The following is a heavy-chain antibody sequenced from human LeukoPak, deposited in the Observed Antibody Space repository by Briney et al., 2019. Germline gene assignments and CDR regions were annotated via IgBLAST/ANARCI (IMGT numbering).Heavy chain of an antibody. D-gene: IGHD6-19*01. V-gene: IGHV1-18*01. CDR3: AREVAGTIRLYWYFDL. CDR1: GYTFTRYG. J-gene: IGHJ2*01. Sequence: ASVKVSCKASGYTFTRYGITWVRQAPGQGLEWMGWISGYNGNTNYAQKFQGRVTMTRDKATSTVYMELRSLRSDDTAVYYCAREVAGTIRLYWYFDLWGRGTLVTVSS. CDR2: ISGYNGNT.